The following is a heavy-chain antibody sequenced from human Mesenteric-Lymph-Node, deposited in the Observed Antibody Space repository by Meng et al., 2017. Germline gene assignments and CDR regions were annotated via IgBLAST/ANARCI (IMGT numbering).Heavy chain of an antibody. D-gene: IGHD3-9*01. CDR1: GYTFTSYG. CDR2: ISAYNGNT. V-gene: IGHV1-18*01. J-gene: IGHJ4*02. CDR3: ARGPLYYDILTDYDY. Sequence: GHSGAEWKKPWASVKVSCKASGYTFTSYGISWVRQAPGQGLEWMGWISAYNGNTNYAQKLQGRVTMTTDTSTSTAYMELRSLRSDDTAVYYCARGPLYYDILTDYDYWGQGTLVTVSS.